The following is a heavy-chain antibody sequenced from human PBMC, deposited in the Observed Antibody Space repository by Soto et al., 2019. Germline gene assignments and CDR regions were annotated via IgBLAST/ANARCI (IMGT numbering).Heavy chain of an antibody. CDR1: GGSISSGGYY. Sequence: SETLSLTCTVSGGSISSGGYYWSWIRQHPGKGLEWIGYIYYSGSTYYNPSLKSRVTISVDTSKNQFSLKLSSVTAADTAVYYCARSLIWGVRFDYWGQGTLVTVSS. J-gene: IGHJ4*02. V-gene: IGHV4-31*03. CDR3: ARSLIWGVRFDY. CDR2: IYYSGST. D-gene: IGHD3-10*01.